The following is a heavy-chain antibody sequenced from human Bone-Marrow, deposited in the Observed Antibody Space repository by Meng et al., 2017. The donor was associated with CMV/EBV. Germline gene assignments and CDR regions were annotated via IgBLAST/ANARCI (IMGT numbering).Heavy chain of an antibody. V-gene: IGHV3-21*01. CDR2: ISSSSSYI. CDR3: ASHIVVVPAATFYSGYYGMDV. CDR1: GFTFSSFS. J-gene: IGHJ6*02. D-gene: IGHD2-2*01. Sequence: GESLKISCAASGFTFSSFSMNWVRQAPGKGLEWVSSISSSSSYIYYADSVKGRFTISRDNAKNSLYLQMSTLRAEDTAVYYCASHIVVVPAATFYSGYYGMDVWGQGTTVTVSS.